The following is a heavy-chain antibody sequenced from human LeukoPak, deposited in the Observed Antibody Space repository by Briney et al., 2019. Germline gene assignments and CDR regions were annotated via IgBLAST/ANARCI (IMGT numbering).Heavy chain of an antibody. V-gene: IGHV1-3*01. CDR3: AREGIAVAGPFDY. CDR2: INAGNGNT. J-gene: IGHJ4*02. D-gene: IGHD6-19*01. CDR1: GYTFTNYA. Sequence: ASVKASCKASGYTFTNYAMHWVRQAPGQRLEWMGWINAGNGNTKYSQKFQGRVTITRDTSASTAYMELSSLRSEDTAVYYCAREGIAVAGPFDYWGQGTLVTVSS.